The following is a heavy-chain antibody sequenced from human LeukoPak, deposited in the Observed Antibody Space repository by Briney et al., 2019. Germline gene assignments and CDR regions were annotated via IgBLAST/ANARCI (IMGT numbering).Heavy chain of an antibody. Sequence: GGSLRLSCTASGFTFGDYAMSWIRQAPGKGLEWVGFIRSKAYGETADYAASVKGRFTISRDDSKAIAYLQMNSLKAEDTAVYHCTRDRGAYNLYDYWGQGTLVTVSS. D-gene: IGHD1-1*01. CDR3: TRDRGAYNLYDY. CDR2: IRSKAYGETA. CDR1: GFTFGDYA. V-gene: IGHV3-49*03. J-gene: IGHJ4*02.